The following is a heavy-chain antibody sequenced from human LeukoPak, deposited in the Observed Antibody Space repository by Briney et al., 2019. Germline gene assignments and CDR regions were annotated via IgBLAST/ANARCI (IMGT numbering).Heavy chain of an antibody. V-gene: IGHV1-46*01. J-gene: IGHJ6*03. Sequence: GASVKVSCRTSGNSFPSYYMHWVRQAPGQGLEWMGIINPSGSNTTYAQRFQGRLTMTRDTSTSTVYMELSSLRSEDTAVYYCARGQYYYYMDVWGKGTTVTVSS. CDR1: GNSFPSYY. CDR2: INPSGSNT. CDR3: ARGQYYYYMDV.